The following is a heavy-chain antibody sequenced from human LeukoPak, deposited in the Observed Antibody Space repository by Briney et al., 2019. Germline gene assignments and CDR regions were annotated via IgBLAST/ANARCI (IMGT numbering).Heavy chain of an antibody. CDR2: ISGSGGST. Sequence: SGGSLRLSCAASGFTFSSYAMSWVRQAPGKALEWVSAISGSGGSTYYADSVKGRFTISRDNSKNTLDLQMNSLRADDTAIYYCAKGPSGSFYPGYFDYWGQGTPLTVSS. D-gene: IGHD1-26*01. J-gene: IGHJ4*02. CDR3: AKGPSGSFYPGYFDY. V-gene: IGHV3-23*01. CDR1: GFTFSSYA.